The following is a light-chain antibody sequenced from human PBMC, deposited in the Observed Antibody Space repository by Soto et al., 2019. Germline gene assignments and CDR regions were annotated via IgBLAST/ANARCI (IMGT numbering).Light chain of an antibody. CDR1: QCVSSSY. V-gene: IGKV3-20*01. CDR3: QQYVTSPRT. CDR2: GSS. J-gene: IGKJ1*01. Sequence: EIVLTQSPGALSLSPEERATLSCRASQCVSSSYLAWYPQKPGQAPMLLNDGSSSRTASIPGLCSGSGSGTVFTLTISRLDAEDVAVYCCQQYVTSPRTFGEGTKVDIK.